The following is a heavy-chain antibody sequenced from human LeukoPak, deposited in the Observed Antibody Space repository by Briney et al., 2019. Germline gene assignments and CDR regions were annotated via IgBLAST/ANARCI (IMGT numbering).Heavy chain of an antibody. V-gene: IGHV3-20*04. J-gene: IGHJ5*02. CDR2: INWNGGST. Sequence: GGTLRLSCAASGFTFSSYGMSWVRQAPGKGLEWVSGINWNGGSTGYTGSVKGRFTISRDNAKNSLYLQMNSLRAEDTALYYCAGHSDYGSGSHNWFDPWGQGTLVTVSS. D-gene: IGHD3-10*01. CDR3: AGHSDYGSGSHNWFDP. CDR1: GFTFSSYG.